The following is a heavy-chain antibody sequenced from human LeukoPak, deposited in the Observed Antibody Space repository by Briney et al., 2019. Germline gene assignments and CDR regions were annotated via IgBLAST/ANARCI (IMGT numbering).Heavy chain of an antibody. J-gene: IGHJ6*03. V-gene: IGHV4-39*07. CDR3: ARDGRGAAAGTGYYYYMDV. CDR2: IYYSGNT. D-gene: IGHD6-13*01. Sequence: SETLSLTCTVSGGSISSSSYYWGWIRQPPGKGLEWIGSIYYSGNTYYNPSLKSRVTISVDTSKDQFSLKLSSVTAADTAVYYCARDGRGAAAGTGYYYYMDVWGKGTTVTISS. CDR1: GGSISSSSYY.